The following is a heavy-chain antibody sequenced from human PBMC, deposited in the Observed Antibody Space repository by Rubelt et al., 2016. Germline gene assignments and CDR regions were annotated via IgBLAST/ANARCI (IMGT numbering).Heavy chain of an antibody. D-gene: IGHD1-26*01. CDR3: ARQRGGYSPSDY. J-gene: IGHJ4*02. CDR1: GYSFTSYW. CDR2: IYPGESDI. Sequence: EVQLAQSGAEVKKPGEPLKISCKGSGYSFTSYWIGWVRQMPGKGLEWMGIIYPGESDIRSCPPFQCQVTIASDKSISTACLQWGSVKASDTAMYYCARQRGGYSPSDYWGQGTLVTVSS. V-gene: IGHV5-51*01.